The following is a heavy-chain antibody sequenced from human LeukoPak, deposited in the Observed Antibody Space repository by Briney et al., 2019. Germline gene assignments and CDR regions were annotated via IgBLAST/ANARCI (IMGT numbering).Heavy chain of an antibody. Sequence: SVKVSCKASGDTFSSYAISWVRQAPGQGLEWMGRIIPILGITNYAQKFQGKVTITRDKSTSTAYMELSSLRSEDTAVYYCASGRGVVTAYDIWGQGTMVTVSS. CDR1: GDTFSSYA. CDR2: IIPILGIT. CDR3: ASGRGVVTAYDI. V-gene: IGHV1-69*04. D-gene: IGHD2-21*02. J-gene: IGHJ3*02.